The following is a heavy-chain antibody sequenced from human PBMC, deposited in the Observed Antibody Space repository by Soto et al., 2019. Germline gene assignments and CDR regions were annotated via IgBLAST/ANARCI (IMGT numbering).Heavy chain of an antibody. V-gene: IGHV4-34*01. J-gene: IGHJ6*02. D-gene: IGHD3-10*01. CDR1: GGSFGGYS. CDR3: ARHYCSGHYYGMDV. CDR2: INDGGIT. Sequence: SETLSLTCAVFGGSFGGYSWTWIRQSPGKGLEWIGQINDGGITYYNPSLKSRVTISVDTSKNQFSLKLSSVTAADTAVYYCARHYCSGHYYGMDVWGQGTTVTVSS.